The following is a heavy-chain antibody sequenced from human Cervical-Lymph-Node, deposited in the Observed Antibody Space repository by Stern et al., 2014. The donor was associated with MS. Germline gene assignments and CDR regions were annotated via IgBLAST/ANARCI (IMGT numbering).Heavy chain of an antibody. D-gene: IGHD6-13*01. J-gene: IGHJ5*02. CDR3: ALSSETSDRWYSLGYDL. CDR2: IFPVFGTP. Sequence: QLVPSGAEATKPGSSAKVSCKASGGTFSKFPSSWVRQAPGQGLEWMGGIFPVFGTPTYAQEFRGRVTIPADVSTSTVYMELSSLRSDDTAVYYCALSSETSDRWYSLGYDLWGQGTLVTVSS. V-gene: IGHV1-69*01. CDR1: GGTFSKFP.